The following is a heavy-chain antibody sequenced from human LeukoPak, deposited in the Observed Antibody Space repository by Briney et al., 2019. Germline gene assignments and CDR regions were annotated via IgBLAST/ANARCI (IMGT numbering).Heavy chain of an antibody. CDR3: AREYGSGSYYYDY. V-gene: IGHV3-23*01. Sequence: GGSLRLSCAASGFTFITYAMTWVRQAPGKGLEWASAISGSGGSTHYAASVKGRFTISRDNSKNTLYLQMNSLRAEDTAVYYCAREYGSGSYYYDYWGQGTLVTVSS. CDR1: GFTFITYA. D-gene: IGHD3-10*01. CDR2: ISGSGGST. J-gene: IGHJ4*02.